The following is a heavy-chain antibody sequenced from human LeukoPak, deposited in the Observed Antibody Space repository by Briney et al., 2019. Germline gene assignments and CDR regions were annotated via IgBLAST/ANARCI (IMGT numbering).Heavy chain of an antibody. Sequence: PGGSLRLSCAASGFTFSSYAMHWVRQAPGKGLEWVAVISYDGSNKYYADSVKGRFTISRDNAKNSLYLQMNSLRAEDTAVYYCARVVADAFDIWGQGTMVTVSS. CDR1: GFTFSSYA. J-gene: IGHJ3*02. V-gene: IGHV3-30*04. D-gene: IGHD2-15*01. CDR2: ISYDGSNK. CDR3: ARVVADAFDI.